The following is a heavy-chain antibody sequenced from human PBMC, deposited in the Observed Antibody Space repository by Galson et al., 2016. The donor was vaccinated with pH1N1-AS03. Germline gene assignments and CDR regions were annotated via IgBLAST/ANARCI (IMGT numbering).Heavy chain of an antibody. CDR3: ATGHYYSGLYRDAFDT. V-gene: IGHV5-10-1*01. D-gene: IGHD1-26*01. CDR2: IDPSDSYI. J-gene: IGHJ3*02. CDR1: GYPFTSYW. Sequence: QSGAEVKKSGESLRISCKGSGYPFTSYWINWVRQMPGKGLERIGRIDPSDSYINYSPAFEGRVTISSDKSTTTAYLQWNDLKSADTAVYFCATGHYYSGLYRDAFDTWGQGTRVTVSS.